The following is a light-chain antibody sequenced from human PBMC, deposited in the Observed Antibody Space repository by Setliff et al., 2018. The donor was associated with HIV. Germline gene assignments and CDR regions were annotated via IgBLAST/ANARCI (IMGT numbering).Light chain of an antibody. CDR2: EDD. Sequence: NFMLTQPHSVSESPGTTVTISCTRSTGNIASNYVQWYQQRPGSSPTTVIYEDDQRPSGVPDRFSASIDTSSNSASLTISGLKTDDEADYYCQSYDNNNVWVFGGGTK. J-gene: IGLJ3*02. CDR1: TGNIASNY. V-gene: IGLV6-57*01. CDR3: QSYDNNNVWV.